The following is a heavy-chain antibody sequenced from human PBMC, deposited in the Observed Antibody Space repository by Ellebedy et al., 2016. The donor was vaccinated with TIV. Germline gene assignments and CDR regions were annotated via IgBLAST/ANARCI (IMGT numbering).Heavy chain of an antibody. CDR1: GFSLTTSGVG. CDR3: ALRRLEAAVN. CDR2: IYWDDDK. J-gene: IGHJ4*02. Sequence: SGPTLVKPTQTLTLTCTFSGFSLTTSGVGVGWIRQPPGKTLEWLAIIYWDDDKRYIPSLKTRLTITKDTSKNQVLPTITNMDPVDTATYYCALRRLEAAVNWGQGTLVTVSS. D-gene: IGHD6-25*01. V-gene: IGHV2-5*02.